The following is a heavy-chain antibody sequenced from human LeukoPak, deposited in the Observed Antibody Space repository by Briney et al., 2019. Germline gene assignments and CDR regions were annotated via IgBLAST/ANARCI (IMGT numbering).Heavy chain of an antibody. V-gene: IGHV3-74*01. Sequence: GGSLRLSCAASEITLSRHWMHWVRQAPGKGLVWVSRINTDGGTTYYADSVKGRFTISRDNATDTLYLQMDSLRAEDTAVYFCARGTSPGGWLDPWGQGTLVTVSS. CDR2: INTDGGTT. CDR1: EITLSRHW. D-gene: IGHD1-14*01. J-gene: IGHJ5*02. CDR3: ARGTSPGGWLDP.